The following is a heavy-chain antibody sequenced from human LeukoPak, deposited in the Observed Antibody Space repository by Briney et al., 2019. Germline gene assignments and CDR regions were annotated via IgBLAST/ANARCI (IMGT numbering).Heavy chain of an antibody. CDR3: ARDIVVVPAAFHNWFDP. V-gene: IGHV1-2*02. Sequence: ASVKVSCKASGYTFTGYYMHWVRQAPGQGLEWMGWINPNSGGTNYAQKFQGRVTMTRDTSISTAYMELSRLRSDDTAVYYCARDIVVVPAAFHNWFDPWGQGTLVTVSS. CDR2: INPNSGGT. CDR1: GYTFTGYY. J-gene: IGHJ5*02. D-gene: IGHD2-2*01.